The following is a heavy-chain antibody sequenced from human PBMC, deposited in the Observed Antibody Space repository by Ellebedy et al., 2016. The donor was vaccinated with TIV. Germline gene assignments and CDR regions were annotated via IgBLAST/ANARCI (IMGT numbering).Heavy chain of an antibody. J-gene: IGHJ6*02. Sequence: PGGSLRLSCAASGFTFSSFAMGWVRRTPGKGLEGVSGLHGSGRGIWYSDSVKGRFTISRDNSKNTVYLQMNSLRAEDTAVYYCAKRAAAAGSSDYYGMDVWGQGTTVTVAS. CDR2: LHGSGRGI. CDR3: AKRAAAAGSSDYYGMDV. D-gene: IGHD6-13*01. CDR1: GFTFSSFA. V-gene: IGHV3-23*01.